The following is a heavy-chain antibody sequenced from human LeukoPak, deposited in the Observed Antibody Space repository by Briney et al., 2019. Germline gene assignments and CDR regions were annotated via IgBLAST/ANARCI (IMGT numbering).Heavy chain of an antibody. Sequence: SETLSLTCTVSGASTSAYYWSWIRQPPGKGLEWIGYSYSGGNANYNPSLKTRVTISIDPSENQFPLRLTSVTAADTAVYFCAHSKRGGGYYINAFAVWGQGTLVTISS. V-gene: IGHV4-59*01. CDR2: SYSGGNA. CDR3: AHSKRGGGYYINAFAV. J-gene: IGHJ3*01. CDR1: GASTSAYY. D-gene: IGHD1-26*01.